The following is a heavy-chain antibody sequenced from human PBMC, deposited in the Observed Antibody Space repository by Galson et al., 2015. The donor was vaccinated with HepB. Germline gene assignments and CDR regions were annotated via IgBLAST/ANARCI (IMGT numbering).Heavy chain of an antibody. J-gene: IGHJ4*02. CDR1: GGSVSSGSSY. CDR2: IYYSRST. CDR3: ASRRGMDFPGLFDY. D-gene: IGHD3-16*01. V-gene: IGHV4-61*01. Sequence: SETLSLTCTVSGGSVSSGSSYWSWIRQPPGKGLEWIGYIYYSRSTNYNPSLKSRVTISVDTSKNQFSLKLTSVTAADTAVYYCASRRGMDFPGLFDYWGQGTLVTVSS.